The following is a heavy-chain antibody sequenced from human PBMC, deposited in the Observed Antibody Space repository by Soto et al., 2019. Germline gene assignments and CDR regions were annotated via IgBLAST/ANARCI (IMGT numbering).Heavy chain of an antibody. Sequence: AETMSVTSTLSGGSICHRYRGWIRQPTGKGLEWIGYVYYSGSSTSNPSLKSRVTMSADTSKNQLSLKVRSVTAADTAVYYCARVGERWQYFDWFYYFDSGRQGALVTVSS. D-gene: IGHD3-9*01. V-gene: IGHV4-59*11. CDR3: ARVGERWQYFDWFYYFDS. CDR2: VYYSGSS. CDR1: GGSICHRY. J-gene: IGHJ4*02.